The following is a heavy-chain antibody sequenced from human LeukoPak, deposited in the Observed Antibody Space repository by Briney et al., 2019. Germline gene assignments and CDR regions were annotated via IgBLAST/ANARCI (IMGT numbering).Heavy chain of an antibody. D-gene: IGHD3-9*01. J-gene: IGHJ4*02. V-gene: IGHV1-18*01. CDR1: GYTFTTYG. Sequence: ASVKVSCKASGYTFTTYGISWVRQAPGQGLEWLGRISVYNGNTNYAQKLQGRVTMTTDTSTSTAYMELGSLRSDDTAVYYCARMILLLGDVLTVPPRGFDYWGQGTLVTVFS. CDR2: ISVYNGNT. CDR3: ARMILLLGDVLTVPPRGFDY.